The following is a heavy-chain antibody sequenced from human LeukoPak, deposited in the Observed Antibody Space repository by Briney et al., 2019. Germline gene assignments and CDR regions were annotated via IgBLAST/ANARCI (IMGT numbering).Heavy chain of an antibody. J-gene: IGHJ5*02. D-gene: IGHD1-26*01. Sequence: ASVKVSCKASGYTFTSYGISWVRQAPGQGLEWMGWISAYNGNTNYAQKLQGRVTMTTDTFTSTACMELRSLRSDDTAVYYCARVPRGSYSGCRWFDPWGQGTLVTVSS. V-gene: IGHV1-18*01. CDR1: GYTFTSYG. CDR2: ISAYNGNT. CDR3: ARVPRGSYSGCRWFDP.